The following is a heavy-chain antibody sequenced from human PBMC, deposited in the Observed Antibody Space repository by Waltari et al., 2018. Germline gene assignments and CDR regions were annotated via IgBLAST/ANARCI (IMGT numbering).Heavy chain of an antibody. CDR2: INYIGST. D-gene: IGHD1-26*01. Sequence: QLQLQESGPGLVKPSETLSLTCTVSGGSISSSSYYWGWIRQPPGKGLEWIGSINYIGSTYYNPSLKSRVTISVDTSKNQFSLKLSSVTAADTAVYYCARIVGATWGYYYYYMDVWGKGTTVTVSS. J-gene: IGHJ6*03. CDR3: ARIVGATWGYYYYYMDV. CDR1: GGSISSSSYY. V-gene: IGHV4-39*01.